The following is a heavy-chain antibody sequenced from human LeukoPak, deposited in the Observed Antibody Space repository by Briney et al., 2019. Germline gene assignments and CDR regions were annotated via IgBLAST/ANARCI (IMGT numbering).Heavy chain of an antibody. J-gene: IGHJ4*02. V-gene: IGHV3-53*01. CDR3: ARAPNYGDYGGQ. D-gene: IGHD4-17*01. CDR2: IYGGGTT. Sequence: PGGSLRLSCAASGFTVSNNYMSWVRRAPGKGLEWVSLIYGGGTTYYAASVKGRFTISSDSSKNTLYLQMNSLRAEDTAVYYCARAPNYGDYGGQWGRGTLVTVSS. CDR1: GFTVSNNY.